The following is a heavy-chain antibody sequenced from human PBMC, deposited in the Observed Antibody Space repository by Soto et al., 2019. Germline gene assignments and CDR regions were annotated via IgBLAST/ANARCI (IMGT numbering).Heavy chain of an antibody. Sequence: ASVKVSCKASGYTFTSYYMHWVRQAPGQGLEWMGIINPSGGSTSYAQKFQGRVTMTRDTSTSTVYMELSSLRSEDTAVYYCARDRIVVVTAIIYYYGMDVWGRGTTVTVSS. D-gene: IGHD2-21*02. CDR3: ARDRIVVVTAIIYYYGMDV. CDR1: GYTFTSYY. CDR2: INPSGGST. V-gene: IGHV1-46*01. J-gene: IGHJ6*02.